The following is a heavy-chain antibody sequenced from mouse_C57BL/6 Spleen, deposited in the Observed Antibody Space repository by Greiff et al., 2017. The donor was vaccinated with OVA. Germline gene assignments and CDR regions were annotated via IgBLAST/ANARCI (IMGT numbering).Heavy chain of an antibody. CDR2: INPNYGTT. CDR3: ARSTTVVPYWYFDV. D-gene: IGHD1-1*01. V-gene: IGHV1-39*01. Sequence: LVESGPELVKPGASVKISCKASGYSFTDYNMNWVKQSNGKSLEWIGVINPNYGTTSYNQKFKGKATLTVDQSSSTAYMQLNSLTSEDSAVYYCARSTTVVPYWYFDVWGTGTTVTVSS. CDR1: GYSFTDYN. J-gene: IGHJ1*03.